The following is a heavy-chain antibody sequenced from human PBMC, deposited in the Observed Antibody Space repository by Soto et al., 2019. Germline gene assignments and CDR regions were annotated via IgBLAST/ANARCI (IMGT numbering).Heavy chain of an antibody. CDR3: VKDQRYCSGGSCYTFDY. CDR1: GFTFSTYG. D-gene: IGHD2-15*01. CDR2: ISDDGRKT. V-gene: IGHV3-30*18. J-gene: IGHJ4*02. Sequence: GGSLRLSCAASGFTFSTYGMHWVRQAPGKGLEWVAVISDDGRKTYYVDSVKGRFTISRDNPKNTLFLQMNSLRPEDTAVYYCVKDQRYCSGGSCYTFDYWGQGTPVTVSS.